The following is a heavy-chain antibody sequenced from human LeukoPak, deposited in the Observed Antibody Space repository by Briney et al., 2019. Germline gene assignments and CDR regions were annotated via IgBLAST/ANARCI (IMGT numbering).Heavy chain of an antibody. Sequence: GASVKVSCRASGGTFRNYAISWVRQAPGQGLEWMGGVIPIFGTANYAQKFQGRVTITADESTSTAYMELSSLRSEDTAVYYCARGGRVAAAMYYFDYWGQGTLVTVSS. CDR2: VIPIFGTA. V-gene: IGHV1-69*13. CDR3: ARGGRVAAAMYYFDY. D-gene: IGHD6-13*01. J-gene: IGHJ4*02. CDR1: GGTFRNYA.